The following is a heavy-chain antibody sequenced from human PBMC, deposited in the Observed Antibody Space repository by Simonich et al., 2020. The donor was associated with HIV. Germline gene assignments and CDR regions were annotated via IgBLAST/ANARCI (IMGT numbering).Heavy chain of an antibody. CDR3: ARRDRELILYFDY. D-gene: IGHD3-3*01. J-gene: IGHJ4*02. CDR1: GVSFSGYY. Sequence: QVQLQQWGAGLLKPSETLSLTCAVYGVSFSGYYWSWIRQPPGKGLEWIGEINHSGTTNYKSSLNSRATISVDKSKNQFSLKLSSVTAADTAIYYCARRDRELILYFDYWGQGNLVTVSS. CDR2: INHSGTT. V-gene: IGHV4-34*01.